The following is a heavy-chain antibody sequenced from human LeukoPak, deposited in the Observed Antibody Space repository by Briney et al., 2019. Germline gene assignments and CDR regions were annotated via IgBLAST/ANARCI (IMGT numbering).Heavy chain of an antibody. CDR3: ARRYYYDTSGYYLAHDAFDL. Sequence: GESLKISCKGSGYSFSSHCIGWVRQMPGKGLEWMGIIYPGDSEARYSPSFQGQVTISVDKSISTAYLQWSSLKASDTAMYYCARRYYYDTSGYYLAHDAFDLWGQGTMVTVSS. CDR1: GYSFSSHC. CDR2: IYPGDSEA. V-gene: IGHV5-51*01. D-gene: IGHD3-22*01. J-gene: IGHJ3*01.